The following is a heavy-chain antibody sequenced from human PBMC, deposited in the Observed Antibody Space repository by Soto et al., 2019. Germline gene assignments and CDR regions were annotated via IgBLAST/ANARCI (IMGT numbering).Heavy chain of an antibody. CDR2: IGGSGAIT. J-gene: IGHJ4*02. Sequence: EVQLLESGGGLVQPGGSLRLSCTASGFSFSSYAMSWVRQAPGKGLEWVSAIGGSGAITYYADSVKGRFTVSRDNSKNTVYLEMNSLRADDTAVYYCAKAQVGGMIVVVITPPFDYWGQGTLLTVSS. D-gene: IGHD3-22*01. CDR3: AKAQVGGMIVVVITPPFDY. CDR1: GFSFSSYA. V-gene: IGHV3-23*01.